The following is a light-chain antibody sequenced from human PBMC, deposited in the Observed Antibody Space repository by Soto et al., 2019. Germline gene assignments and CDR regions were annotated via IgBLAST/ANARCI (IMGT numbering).Light chain of an antibody. CDR1: QSISSY. CDR3: QHSYSTPMYT. CDR2: AAS. Sequence: DIQMTQSPSSLSASVGDRVTITCRASQSISSYLNWYQQKPGKAPKLLIYAASSLQSGVPSRFSGSGSGTYFTITISSLPPEYVAYYYCQHSYSTPMYTFGQGTKLEIK. J-gene: IGKJ2*01. V-gene: IGKV1-39*01.